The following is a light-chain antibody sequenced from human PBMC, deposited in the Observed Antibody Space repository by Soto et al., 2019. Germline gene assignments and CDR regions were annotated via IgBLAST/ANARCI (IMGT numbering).Light chain of an antibody. Sequence: IVLTQSPETLSLSPGERGTLSCRASQSVSSYLAWYQQKPGQAPRLLIYDASNRATGIPDRSSGSGSGTDFTLTISSLEPEDLAVYYCQKRSNWPPATVGQGTKVDIK. V-gene: IGKV3-11*01. CDR3: QKRSNWPPAT. CDR1: QSVSSY. J-gene: IGKJ1*01. CDR2: DAS.